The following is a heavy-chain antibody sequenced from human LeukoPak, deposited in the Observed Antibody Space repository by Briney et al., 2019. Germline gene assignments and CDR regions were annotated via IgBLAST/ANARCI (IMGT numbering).Heavy chain of an antibody. CDR2: IKQDGSEK. V-gene: IGHV3-7*01. CDR1: GFTFSSYW. D-gene: IGHD6-19*01. J-gene: IGHJ4*02. Sequence: GGSLRLSCEASGFTFSSYWLSWVRRAPGKGLEWVANIKQDGSEKYYVDSVKGRFTISRDNAKNSLYLQMNSLRAEDTAVYYCARASSGWQFDYWGQGTLVTVSS. CDR3: ARASSGWQFDY.